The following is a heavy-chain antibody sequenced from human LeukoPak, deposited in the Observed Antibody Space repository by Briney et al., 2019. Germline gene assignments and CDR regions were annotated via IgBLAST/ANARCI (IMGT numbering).Heavy chain of an antibody. D-gene: IGHD6-19*01. CDR2: ISGSGGST. V-gene: IGHV3-23*01. Sequence: GRSLRLSCAASGFTFSSYAMSWVRQAPGKGLEWVSAISGSGGSTYYADSVKGRFTISRDNSKNTLYLQMNSLRTEDTAVYYCARAASGWYYFDYWGQGTLVTVSS. CDR1: GFTFSSYA. CDR3: ARAASGWYYFDY. J-gene: IGHJ4*02.